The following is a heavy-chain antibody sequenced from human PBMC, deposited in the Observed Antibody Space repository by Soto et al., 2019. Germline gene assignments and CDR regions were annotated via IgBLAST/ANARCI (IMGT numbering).Heavy chain of an antibody. CDR1: GDSLTSGSYY. J-gene: IGHJ4*02. CDR2: IYYSGSP. CDR3: ARVGHGVAARRDY. Sequence: SETLSLTCTVSGDSLTSGSYYWSWIRQPPRKGLEYIGYIYYSGSPNYNPSLKSRVTISVDTSKNQFSLKLTSVTAADTAVYYCARVGHGVAARRDYWGKGTLVTVSS. V-gene: IGHV4-61*01. D-gene: IGHD6-6*01.